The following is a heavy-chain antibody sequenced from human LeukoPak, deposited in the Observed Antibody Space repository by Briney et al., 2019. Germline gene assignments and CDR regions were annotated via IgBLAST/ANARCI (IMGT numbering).Heavy chain of an antibody. D-gene: IGHD6-6*01. V-gene: IGHV1-18*01. CDR1: GYTFTSYG. J-gene: IGHJ4*02. Sequence: ASVKVSCKASGYTFTSYGISWVRQAPGQGLEWMGWISAYNGNTNYAQKLQGRVTMTTDTSTSTAYMELRSLRSDDTAAYYCARVLGIAARRSGEDYWGQGTLVTVSS. CDR2: ISAYNGNT. CDR3: ARVLGIAARRSGEDY.